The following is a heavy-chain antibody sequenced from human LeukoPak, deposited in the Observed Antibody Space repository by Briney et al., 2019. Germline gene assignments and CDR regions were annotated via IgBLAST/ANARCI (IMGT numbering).Heavy chain of an antibody. J-gene: IGHJ6*02. CDR3: ARGYSSGWTAYRTGMDV. Sequence: GTSVKVSCKASGFTFTSSAVQWVRQARGQRLEWIGWIVVGSGNTNYAQKFQERVTITRDMSTSTAYMELSSLRSEDTAVYYCARGYSSGWTAYRTGMDVWGQGTTVAVSS. CDR2: IVVGSGNT. CDR1: GFTFTSSA. D-gene: IGHD6-19*01. V-gene: IGHV1-58*01.